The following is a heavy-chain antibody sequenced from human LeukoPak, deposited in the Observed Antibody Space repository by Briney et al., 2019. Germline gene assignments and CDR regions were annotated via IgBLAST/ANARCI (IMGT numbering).Heavy chain of an antibody. Sequence: GGSLRLSCTASGFTFGDYAMSWVRQAPGKGLEWVGFIRSKAYGGTTEYAASVKGRFTISRDDSKSIAYLQMNSLKTEDTAVYYCTRGRIAVAETHGGFDYWGQGTLVTVSS. CDR2: IRSKAYGGTT. D-gene: IGHD6-19*01. CDR3: TRGRIAVAETHGGFDY. CDR1: GFTFGDYA. V-gene: IGHV3-49*04. J-gene: IGHJ4*02.